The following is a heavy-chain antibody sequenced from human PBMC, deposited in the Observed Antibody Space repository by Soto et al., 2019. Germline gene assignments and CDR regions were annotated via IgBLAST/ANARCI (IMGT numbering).Heavy chain of an antibody. Sequence: GGSLRLSCAASGFTFGPFWMHWFRQAPGKGLVRLSHINSDGSTIVYADSVKGRFTISRDNAKNKLYLQMNSLRVEHTAVYYCTRDRGYPDSLDIWGQGTMVTVSS. CDR2: INSDGSTI. D-gene: IGHD3-10*01. CDR3: TRDRGYPDSLDI. J-gene: IGHJ3*02. CDR1: GFTFGPFW. V-gene: IGHV3-74*01.